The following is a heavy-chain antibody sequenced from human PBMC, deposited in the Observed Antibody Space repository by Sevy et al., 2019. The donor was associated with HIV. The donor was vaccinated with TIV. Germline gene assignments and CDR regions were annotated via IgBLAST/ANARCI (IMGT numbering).Heavy chain of an antibody. CDR3: AKSYFGSGTSYGMDL. V-gene: IGHV3-7*01. D-gene: IGHD3-10*01. Sequence: GGSLRLSCAVSGFTFRNFWMSWVRQAPGKGLEWVANIRQDGSEKYYVDSVRGRLTISGDNAKNSLLLQLNSLRADDTAIYYCAKSYFGSGTSYGMDLWGRGTTVTVSS. J-gene: IGHJ6*02. CDR1: GFTFRNFW. CDR2: IRQDGSEK.